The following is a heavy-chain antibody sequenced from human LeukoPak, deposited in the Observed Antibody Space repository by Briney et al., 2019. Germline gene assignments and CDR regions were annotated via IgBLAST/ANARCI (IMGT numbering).Heavy chain of an antibody. CDR2: ITGSGGST. CDR3: AKGGLIEVAGNIDY. J-gene: IGHJ4*02. V-gene: IGHV3-23*01. Sequence: GGSLRLSCAASGFTFSSYAMSWVRQAPGKGLEWVSVITGSGGSTYYAGSVKGRFTISRDNSRNTLYLQMSSLRADDTAVYYCAKGGLIEVAGNIDYWGQGTLVTVSS. CDR1: GFTFSSYA. D-gene: IGHD6-13*01.